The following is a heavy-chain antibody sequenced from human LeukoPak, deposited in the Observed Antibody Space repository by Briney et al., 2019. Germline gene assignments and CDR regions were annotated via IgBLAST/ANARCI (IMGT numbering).Heavy chain of an antibody. Sequence: KPSETLSLTCTVSGGSISSYYWSWIRQPAGKGLEWIGRIYTSGSTNYNPSLKSRVTMSVDTSKNQSPLNLSSVTAADTAFYYCARETTGLARYFDYWGQGTLVTVSS. CDR1: GGSISSYY. CDR3: ARETTGLARYFDY. J-gene: IGHJ4*02. CDR2: IYTSGST. D-gene: IGHD4-17*01. V-gene: IGHV4-4*07.